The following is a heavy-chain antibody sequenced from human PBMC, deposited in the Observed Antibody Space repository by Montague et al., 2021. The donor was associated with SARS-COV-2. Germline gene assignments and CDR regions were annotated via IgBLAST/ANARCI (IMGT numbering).Heavy chain of an antibody. CDR3: ARTGDAYTRSYFDY. CDR2: IYSSGST. J-gene: IGHJ4*02. V-gene: IGHV4-59*02. Sequence: SETLSLTCSVSSGSVSSDYWSWIRQPPGKGLEWIGYIYSSGSTRYKPSLKSRVTISIDTSKNQFSLRLSSVTAADTAVYYCARTGDAYTRSYFDYWGQGTLVTVSS. CDR1: SGSVSSDY. D-gene: IGHD7-27*01.